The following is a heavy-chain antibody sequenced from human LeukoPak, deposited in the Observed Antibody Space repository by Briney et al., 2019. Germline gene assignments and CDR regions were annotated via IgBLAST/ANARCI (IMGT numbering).Heavy chain of an antibody. Sequence: ASVKVSCKASGYTFKNYDINWVRQATGQGLEWMGWMNPNSGNTGFAQKFQDRVSMTRDTSINTAYMELTSLRSGDTAVYYCARAGPPFDRWGQGTLVTVSS. CDR2: MNPNSGNT. D-gene: IGHD1-14*01. V-gene: IGHV1-8*02. J-gene: IGHJ5*02. CDR3: ARAGPPFDR. CDR1: GYTFKNYD.